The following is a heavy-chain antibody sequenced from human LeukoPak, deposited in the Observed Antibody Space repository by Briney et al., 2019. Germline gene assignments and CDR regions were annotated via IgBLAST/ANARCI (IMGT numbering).Heavy chain of an antibody. V-gene: IGHV3-21*01. CDR1: GFTFSSYS. CDR3: AREGQLEPRRVGYYYYYYGMDV. CDR2: ISSSSSYI. Sequence: GGSLRLSCAASGFTFSSYSMNWVRQAPGKGLEWVSSISSSSSYIYYADSVKGRFTISRDNAKNSLYLQMNSLRAEDTAVYYCAREGQLEPRRVGYYYYYYGMDVWGQGTTVTVSS. D-gene: IGHD1-1*01. J-gene: IGHJ6*02.